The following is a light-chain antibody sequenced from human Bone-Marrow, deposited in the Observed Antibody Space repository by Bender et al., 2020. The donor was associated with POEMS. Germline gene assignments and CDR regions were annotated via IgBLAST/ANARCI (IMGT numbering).Light chain of an antibody. Sequence: QSALTQPASVSGSPGQSITISCTGTASDIGGCNCVSWYQQHPGKAPQLMLFDVIKRPSGVPDRFSGSKSGNTASLTISGLQADDEADYYCCSYAGTYSLVFGPGTKVTVL. CDR3: CSYAGTYSLV. CDR1: ASDIGGCNC. CDR2: DVI. V-gene: IGLV2-11*01. J-gene: IGLJ1*01.